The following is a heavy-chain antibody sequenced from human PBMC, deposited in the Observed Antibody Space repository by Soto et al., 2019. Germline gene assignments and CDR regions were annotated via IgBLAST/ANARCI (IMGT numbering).Heavy chain of an antibody. CDR3: ARGGMVIIPTATAFDY. CDR2: IYASGCT. V-gene: IGHV4-4*07. CDR1: GGSISPYY. Sequence: SETLSLTCSVSGGSISPYYWSWIRQPAGEGLEWIGRIYASGCTNYNPSLKSRVTMSVATSKNQFSLKLTSVTAADTATYYCARGGMVIIPTATAFDYRGQGTLVTVSS. J-gene: IGHJ4*02. D-gene: IGHD1-1*01.